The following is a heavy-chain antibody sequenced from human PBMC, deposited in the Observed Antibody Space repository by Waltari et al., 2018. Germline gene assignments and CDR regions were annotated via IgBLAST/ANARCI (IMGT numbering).Heavy chain of an antibody. CDR2: IYYSGST. CDR3: ARILSGSYSGVDY. J-gene: IGHJ4*02. D-gene: IGHD1-26*01. Sequence: QVQLQESGPGLVKPSETLSLTCTVSGGSISSHYWSWIRQPPGKGLEWIGYIYYSGSTNYNPSLKSRVTISVDTSKNQFSLKLSSVTAADTAVYYCARILSGSYSGVDYWGQGTLVTVSS. V-gene: IGHV4-59*11. CDR1: GGSISSHY.